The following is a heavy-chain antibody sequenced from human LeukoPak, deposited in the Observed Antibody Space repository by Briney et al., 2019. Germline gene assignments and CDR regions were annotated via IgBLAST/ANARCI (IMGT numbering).Heavy chain of an antibody. Sequence: PGGSLRLSCAASGFTVSSNYMSWVRQAPGKGLEWVSIIYSGGNTYYADSVKGRFTISRDNSKNTLYLQMNSLRAEDTAVYYCARGSLNVYFDYWGQGTLVTVSS. J-gene: IGHJ4*02. V-gene: IGHV3-53*01. CDR1: GFTVSSNY. D-gene: IGHD6-13*01. CDR2: IYSGGNT. CDR3: ARGSLNVYFDY.